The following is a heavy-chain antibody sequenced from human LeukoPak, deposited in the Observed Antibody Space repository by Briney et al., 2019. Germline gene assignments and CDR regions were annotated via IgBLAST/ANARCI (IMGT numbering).Heavy chain of an antibody. V-gene: IGHV4-31*03. J-gene: IGHJ6*02. Sequence: SQTLSLTCTVSGGSISSGGYYWSWIRQHPGKGLEWIGYIYYSGSTYYNPSLKSRVTISVDTSKNQFSLKLSSVTAADTAVYYCARLPDCSSTSCYTSGYYYGMDVWGQGTTVTVSS. CDR3: ARLPDCSSTSCYTSGYYYGMDV. CDR2: IYYSGST. CDR1: GGSISSGGYY. D-gene: IGHD2-2*02.